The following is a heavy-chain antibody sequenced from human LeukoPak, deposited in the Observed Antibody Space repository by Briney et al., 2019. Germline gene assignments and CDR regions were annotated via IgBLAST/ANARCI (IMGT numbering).Heavy chain of an antibody. CDR2: ISGSGGST. V-gene: IGHV3-23*01. CDR3: AKDQGIVVVVAGFDY. D-gene: IGHD2-15*01. Sequence: GGSLRLSCAASGFTFSSYAMSWVRQAPGKGLEWVSAISGSGGSTYYADSVKGRFTISRDNSKNTPYLQMNSLRAEDTAVYYCAKDQGIVVVVAGFDYWGQGTLVTVSS. CDR1: GFTFSSYA. J-gene: IGHJ4*02.